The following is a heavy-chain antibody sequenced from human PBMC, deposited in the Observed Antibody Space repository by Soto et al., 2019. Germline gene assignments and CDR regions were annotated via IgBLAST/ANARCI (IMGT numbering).Heavy chain of an antibody. CDR2: ISSSSSTI. Sequence: GVLRLSCAASGLTFSSYSMNWVRQAPGKGLEWVSYISSSSSTIYYADSVKGRFTISRDNSKNTLYLQMNSLRAEDTAVYYCARGHDFWSGYYYPYGMDVWGQGTTVTVS. CDR3: ARGHDFWSGYYYPYGMDV. D-gene: IGHD3-3*01. J-gene: IGHJ6*02. CDR1: GLTFSSYS. V-gene: IGHV3-48*01.